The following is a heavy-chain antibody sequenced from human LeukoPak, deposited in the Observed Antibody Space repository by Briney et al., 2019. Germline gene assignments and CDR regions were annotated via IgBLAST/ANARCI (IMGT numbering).Heavy chain of an antibody. D-gene: IGHD1-14*01. CDR1: GFTFSSYG. V-gene: IGHV3-30*02. Sequence: GGSLRLSCAESGFTFSSYGMHWVRQAPGKGLEWVAFIRYVGSNKYYADSVKGRFTISRDNSKNTLYLQMNSLRAEDTAVYYCAKDPYRRGYWGQGTLVTVSS. J-gene: IGHJ4*02. CDR3: AKDPYRRGY. CDR2: IRYVGSNK.